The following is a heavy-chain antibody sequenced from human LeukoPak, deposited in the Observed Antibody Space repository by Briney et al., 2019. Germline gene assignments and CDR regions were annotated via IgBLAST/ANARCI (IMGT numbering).Heavy chain of an antibody. CDR1: GFTFDDYA. Sequence: GGSLRLSCAASGFTFDDYAMHWVRQAPGKGLEWVSGISWNSGSIGYADSVKGRFTISRDNAKNSLYLQMNSLRAEDTAVYYCARNSRSSTNRFDPWGQGTLVTVSS. V-gene: IGHV3-9*01. CDR2: ISWNSGSI. J-gene: IGHJ5*02. CDR3: ARNSRSSTNRFDP. D-gene: IGHD2-2*01.